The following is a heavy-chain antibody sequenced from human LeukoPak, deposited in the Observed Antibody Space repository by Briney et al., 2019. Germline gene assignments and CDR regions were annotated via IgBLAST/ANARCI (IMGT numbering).Heavy chain of an antibody. Sequence: GASVKVSCKASGYTFTSYDINWVRQATGQGLEWMGWMNPNSGNTGYAQKFQGRVTMTRNTSISTAYMELSSLRSEDTAVYYCARGPYYYDSSGYYRAPYGMDVWGQGTTVTVSS. D-gene: IGHD3-22*01. V-gene: IGHV1-8*01. CDR2: MNPNSGNT. CDR3: ARGPYYYDSSGYYRAPYGMDV. J-gene: IGHJ6*02. CDR1: GYTFTSYD.